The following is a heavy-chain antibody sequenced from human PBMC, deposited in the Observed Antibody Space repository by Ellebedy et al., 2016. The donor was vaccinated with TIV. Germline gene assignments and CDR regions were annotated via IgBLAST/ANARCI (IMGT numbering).Heavy chain of an antibody. CDR1: GYTFTSYS. J-gene: IGHJ5*02. CDR3: AREGVMTTVITGWFDP. D-gene: IGHD4-17*01. V-gene: IGHV1-46*01. CDR2: INLDGGST. Sequence: ASVKVSCKTSGYTFTSYSIHWVRQAPGQGLEWMGIINLDGGSTIYAENFKGRVTMTGDTSTSTVFMELSGLRSEDTAVYFCAREGVMTTVITGWFDPWGQGTLVTV.